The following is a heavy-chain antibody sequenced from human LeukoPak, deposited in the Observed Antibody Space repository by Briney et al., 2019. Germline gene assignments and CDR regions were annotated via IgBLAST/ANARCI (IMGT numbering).Heavy chain of an antibody. D-gene: IGHD3-22*01. CDR3: ATPGHDSSGYYYRR. CDR1: GGSISSSSYY. J-gene: IGHJ4*02. CDR2: IYYSGST. V-gene: IGHV4-39*01. Sequence: PSETLSLTCTVSGGSISSSSYYWGWIRQPPGTGLEWIGSIYYSGSTYYNPSLKSRVTISVDTSKNQFSLKLSSVTAADTAVYYCATPGHDSSGYYYRRWGQGTLVTVSS.